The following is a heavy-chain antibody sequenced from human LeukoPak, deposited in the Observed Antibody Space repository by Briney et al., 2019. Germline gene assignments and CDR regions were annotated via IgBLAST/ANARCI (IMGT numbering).Heavy chain of an antibody. CDR3: ARYYYDSSGYYYFDY. CDR1: GFNFRDYY. CDR2: SSSSGSTI. J-gene: IGHJ4*02. Sequence: GGSLRLSCVASGFNFRDYYMGWIRQAPGKGLEWVSYSSSSGSTIYYAASVKGRFTISRDNAKNSLYLQVNSLRTEDTAVYSCARYYYDSSGYYYFDYWGQGTLVTVSS. D-gene: IGHD3-22*01. V-gene: IGHV3-11*01.